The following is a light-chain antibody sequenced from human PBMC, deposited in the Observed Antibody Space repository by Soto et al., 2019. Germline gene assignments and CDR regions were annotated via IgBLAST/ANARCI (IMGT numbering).Light chain of an antibody. V-gene: IGKV1-5*01. Sequence: DIHMAQSPSTLSASVGDRVTINYRASQRIISWLAWYQQKPGKAPKLLIYDASSLESGVPSRFSGSGSGTEFTLTICSLQPDDFATYYCQQYNSYSSTFGQGTKV. CDR2: DAS. CDR1: QRIISW. CDR3: QQYNSYSST. J-gene: IGKJ1*01.